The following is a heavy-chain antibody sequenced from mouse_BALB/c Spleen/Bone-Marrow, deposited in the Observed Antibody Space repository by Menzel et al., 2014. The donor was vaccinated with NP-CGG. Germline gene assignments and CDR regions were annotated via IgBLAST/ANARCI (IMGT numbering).Heavy chain of an antibody. D-gene: IGHD2-14*01. CDR1: GYSFTGYF. V-gene: IGHV1-20*02. J-gene: IGHJ2*02. CDR2: INPYNGDT. Sequence: EVQGVESGPELVKPGASVKISCKASGYSFTGYFMNWVMQSHGKSLEWIGRINPYNGDTFYNQKFKGKAILTVDKSSSTAHMELRSLASEDSAVYYCARGDYRFDEGYFDCWGQGTSLTVSS. CDR3: ARGDYRFDEGYFDC.